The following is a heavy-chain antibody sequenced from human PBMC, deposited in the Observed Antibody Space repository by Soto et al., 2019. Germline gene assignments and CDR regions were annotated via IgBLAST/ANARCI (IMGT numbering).Heavy chain of an antibody. Sequence: QPGGSLRLSCAASGLTFNLYAMSWVRQAPGKGLAWVSTISGSGGSTYYADSVKGRFTISRDNSKNTVYLQMSSLRPEDTAVFYCANSGSYSPPDYWGQGTLVTVSS. CDR2: ISGSGGST. J-gene: IGHJ4*02. CDR1: GLTFNLYA. D-gene: IGHD1-26*01. CDR3: ANSGSYSPPDY. V-gene: IGHV3-23*01.